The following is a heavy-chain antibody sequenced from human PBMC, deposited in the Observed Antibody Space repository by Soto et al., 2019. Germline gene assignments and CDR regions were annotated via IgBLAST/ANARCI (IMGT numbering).Heavy chain of an antibody. J-gene: IGHJ5*02. Sequence: PSQTLSLTCAISGDSVSSNSAAWNWIRQSPSRGLEWLGRTYYRSKWYNDYAVSVKSRITINPDTSKNQLSLQLNSVTAADTAVNYCARGAPRTFWSGYYWFDPWGQGTLVTVSS. CDR2: TYYRSKWYN. CDR3: ARGAPRTFWSGYYWFDP. D-gene: IGHD3-3*01. V-gene: IGHV6-1*01. CDR1: GDSVSSNSAA.